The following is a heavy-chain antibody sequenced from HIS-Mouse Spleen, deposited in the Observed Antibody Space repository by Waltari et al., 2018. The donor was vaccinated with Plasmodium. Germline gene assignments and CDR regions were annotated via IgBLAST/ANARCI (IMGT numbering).Heavy chain of an antibody. CDR2: IGTAGDT. D-gene: IGHD1-1*01. J-gene: IGHJ3*02. CDR1: GFTSSSYD. V-gene: IGHV3-13*01. CDR3: ARGRWNHAFDI. Sequence: EVQLVESGGGLVQPGGSLSFSCAASGFTSSSYDMPWVRQATGKGLEWVSAIGTAGDTYYPGSVKGRFTISRENAKNSLYLQMNSLRAGDTAVYYCARGRWNHAFDIWGQGTMVTVSS.